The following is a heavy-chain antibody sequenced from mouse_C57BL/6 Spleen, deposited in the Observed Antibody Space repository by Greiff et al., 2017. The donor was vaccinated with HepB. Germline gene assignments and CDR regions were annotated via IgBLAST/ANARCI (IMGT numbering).Heavy chain of an antibody. Sequence: QVQLQQPGAELVKPGASVKMSCKASGYTFTSYWITWVKQRPGQGLEWIGDIYPGSGSTNYNEKFKSKATLTVDTSSSTAYMQRSSLTSEDSAVYYCARSITTVVAHWYFDVWGTGTTVTVSS. CDR1: GYTFTSYW. J-gene: IGHJ1*03. V-gene: IGHV1-55*01. CDR2: IYPGSGST. CDR3: ARSITTVVAHWYFDV. D-gene: IGHD1-1*01.